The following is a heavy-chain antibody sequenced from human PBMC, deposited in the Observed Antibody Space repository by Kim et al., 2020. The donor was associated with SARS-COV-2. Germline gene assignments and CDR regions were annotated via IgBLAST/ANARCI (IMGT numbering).Heavy chain of an antibody. CDR3: ARRGIAVAGIIRRFWFDP. CDR2: INHSGST. D-gene: IGHD6-19*01. V-gene: IGHV4-34*01. Sequence: SETLSLTCAVYGGSFSGYYWSWIRQPPGKGLEWIGEINHSGSTNYNPSLKSRVTISVDTSKNQFSLKLSSVTAADTAVYYCARRGIAVAGIIRRFWFDPWGQGTLVTVSS. J-gene: IGHJ5*02. CDR1: GGSFSGYY.